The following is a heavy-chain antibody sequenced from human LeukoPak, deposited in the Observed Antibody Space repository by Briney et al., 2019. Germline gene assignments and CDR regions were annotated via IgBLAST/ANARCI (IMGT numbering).Heavy chain of an antibody. CDR1: GFTSTSYT. Sequence: GGSLRLSCAASGFTSTSYTMNWVRQAPGKGLEWVSSISSSSSYIYYADSVKGRFTISRDNAKNSLYLQMNSLRAEDTAVYYCARDRLLEDRHYYSYYYMDVWGKGTTVTVSS. V-gene: IGHV3-21*01. J-gene: IGHJ6*03. CDR2: ISSSSSYI. D-gene: IGHD1-1*01. CDR3: ARDRLLEDRHYYSYYYMDV.